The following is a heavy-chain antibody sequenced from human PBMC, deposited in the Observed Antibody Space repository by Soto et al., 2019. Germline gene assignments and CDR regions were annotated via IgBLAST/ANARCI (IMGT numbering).Heavy chain of an antibody. CDR2: INHSGST. CDR3: ARQRTSVVTQAYFDV. J-gene: IGHJ4*02. Sequence: SETLSLTCAVYGGSFSGYYWSWIRQPPGKGLEWIGEINHSGSTNYNPSLKSRVTISVDTSKNQFSLKLSSVTAADTAVYYCARQRTSVVTQAYFDVWGPGSLVTVSS. V-gene: IGHV4-34*01. D-gene: IGHD2-21*02. CDR1: GGSFSGYY.